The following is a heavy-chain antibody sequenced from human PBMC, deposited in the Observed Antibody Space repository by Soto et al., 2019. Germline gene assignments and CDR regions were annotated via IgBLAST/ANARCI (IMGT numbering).Heavy chain of an antibody. CDR3: ARERWASGSRWFDP. V-gene: IGHV1-3*05. D-gene: IGHD6-19*01. CDR1: GYTFISYS. CDR2: INVGNGNT. J-gene: IGHJ5*02. Sequence: QVQLVQSGAEEKKPGASVKVSCKVSGYTFISYSMHRVRQAPGQRLEWMGWINVGNGNTKYSQKIQGRVTITIDTSASTGYMELSSLRSEDTAVYYCARERWASGSRWFDPWGQGTLVTVSS.